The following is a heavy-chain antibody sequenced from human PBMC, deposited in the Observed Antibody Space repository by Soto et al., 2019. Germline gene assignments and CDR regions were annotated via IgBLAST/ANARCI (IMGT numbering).Heavy chain of an antibody. J-gene: IGHJ3*02. CDR3: ARYSSTWYLAFDI. D-gene: IGHD6-13*01. V-gene: IGHV4-4*07. CDR1: DDSISSYY. CDR2: VSSSGTT. Sequence: HVQLQESGPGLVKPSETLSLTCTFSDDSISSYYWSWIRQPAGEGLEWVGRVSSSGTTSYNPSLKSRVTMSLGPSKNQFSLFLSSVTAADTAVYYCARYSSTWYLAFDIWGQGTMVTVSS.